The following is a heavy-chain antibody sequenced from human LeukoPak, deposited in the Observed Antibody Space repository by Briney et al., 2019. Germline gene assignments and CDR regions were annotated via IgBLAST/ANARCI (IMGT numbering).Heavy chain of an antibody. Sequence: GGSLRLSCAASGFSFSFYWMHWVRQAPGKGLEWVSLISWDGGSTYYADSVKGRFTISRDNSKNSLYLQMHSLRPEDTALYYCAKDISSGSTWSPYFDYWGQGTLVTVSS. V-gene: IGHV3-43D*03. CDR2: ISWDGGST. CDR1: GFSFSFYW. CDR3: AKDISSGSTWSPYFDY. D-gene: IGHD6-13*01. J-gene: IGHJ4*02.